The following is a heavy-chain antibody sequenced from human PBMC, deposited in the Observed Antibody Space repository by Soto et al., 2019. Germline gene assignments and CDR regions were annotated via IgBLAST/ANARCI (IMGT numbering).Heavy chain of an antibody. CDR3: ARTRDNNINYYYALDV. CDR1: GGSFSGYY. CDR2: INHSGST. J-gene: IGHJ6*02. Sequence: SETLSLTCAVYGGSFSGYYWSWIRQPPGKGLEWIGEINHSGSTNYNPSLKSRVTISLDTSNDRFSLRLSSVTAADTAVYYCARTRDNNINYYYALDVWGSGTTVTV. D-gene: IGHD1-20*01. V-gene: IGHV4-34*01.